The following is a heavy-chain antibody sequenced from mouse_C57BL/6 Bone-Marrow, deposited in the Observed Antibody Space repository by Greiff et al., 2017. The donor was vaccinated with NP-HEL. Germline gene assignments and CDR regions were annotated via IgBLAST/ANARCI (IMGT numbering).Heavy chain of an antibody. J-gene: IGHJ3*01. CDR2: IYPGDGDT. V-gene: IGHV1-82*01. CDR3: AREANDGRCAD. Sequence: QVQLQQSGPELVKPGASVKISCKASGYAFSSSWMNWVKQRPGKGLEWIGRIYPGDGDTNYNGKFKGKATLTADKSSSTAYMQLSSLTSASTAYACAREANDGRCADWGQVTLVTVAA. CDR1: GYAFSSSW. D-gene: IGHD1-1*01.